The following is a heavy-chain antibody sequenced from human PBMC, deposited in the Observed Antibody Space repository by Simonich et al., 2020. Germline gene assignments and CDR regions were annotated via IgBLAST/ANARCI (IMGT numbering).Heavy chain of an antibody. Sequence: EVQLLESGGGLVQPGGSLRLSCAASGFTFSSYAMSWVRQAPGKGREWDSAISGSGGSTYYADSVKGRFTISRDNSKNTLYLQMNSLRAEDTAVYYCAKRSGVSITGTFDYWGQGTLVTVSS. J-gene: IGHJ4*02. CDR1: GFTFSSYA. D-gene: IGHD1-7*01. V-gene: IGHV3-23*01. CDR2: ISGSGGST. CDR3: AKRSGVSITGTFDY.